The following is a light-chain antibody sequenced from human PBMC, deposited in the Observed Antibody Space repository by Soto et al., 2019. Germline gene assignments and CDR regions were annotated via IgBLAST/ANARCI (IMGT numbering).Light chain of an antibody. Sequence: EIVMTQSPATLSVSPGERATLSCRASQSVSSNLAWYQHKPGQAPRLLIYGASTRATGITARFSRSGSGTEFTLTISSLQSEDFAVYYCQQYNNWPRTFGQGTKVEIK. J-gene: IGKJ1*01. CDR1: QSVSSN. V-gene: IGKV3-15*01. CDR2: GAS. CDR3: QQYNNWPRT.